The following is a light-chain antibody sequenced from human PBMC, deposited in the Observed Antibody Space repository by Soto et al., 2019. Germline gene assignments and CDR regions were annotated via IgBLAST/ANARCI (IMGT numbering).Light chain of an antibody. CDR3: QQSYSTFT. Sequence: AIRMTQSPSSLSASIGDRVTITCRASHVVSNYLAWYQQKPGKAPKALIYAASFLQSGVPSRFSGSGSGTDFSLTISSLQPEDFATYYCQQSYSTFTFGGGTKVEIK. J-gene: IGKJ4*01. CDR1: HVVSNY. V-gene: IGKV1-8*01. CDR2: AAS.